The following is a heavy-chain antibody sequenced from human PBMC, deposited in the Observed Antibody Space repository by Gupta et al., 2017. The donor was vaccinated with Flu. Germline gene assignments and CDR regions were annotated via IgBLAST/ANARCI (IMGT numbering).Heavy chain of an antibody. CDR2: IEKDGGEK. D-gene: IGHD6-19*01. Sequence: EVQLVESGGGLVQPGGSLRLSYAASGFTFSNYWMSWVRQAPGKGLEWVANIEKDGGEKYYLDSLKGRFTISRDNANNLLYLQMNSLRVEDTAMYYCAREFPAHSSGWYGSDSWGQGTLVTVSS. CDR3: AREFPAHSSGWYGSDS. J-gene: IGHJ4*02. V-gene: IGHV3-7*01. CDR1: GFTFSNYW.